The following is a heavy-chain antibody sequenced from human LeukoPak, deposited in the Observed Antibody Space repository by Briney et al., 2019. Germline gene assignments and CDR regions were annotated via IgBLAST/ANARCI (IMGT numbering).Heavy chain of an antibody. CDR3: ARESSGYFY. V-gene: IGHV3-21*01. J-gene: IGHJ4*02. D-gene: IGHD3-22*01. Sequence: PGGSLRLSCAASGFTFSTYSMNWVRQAPGKGLEWVSSISSGSSFIYYADSVKGRFTISRDNAKNSLFLQMNSLRAEGKAVYYCARESSGYFYWGQGTLVTVSS. CDR1: GFTFSTYS. CDR2: ISSGSSFI.